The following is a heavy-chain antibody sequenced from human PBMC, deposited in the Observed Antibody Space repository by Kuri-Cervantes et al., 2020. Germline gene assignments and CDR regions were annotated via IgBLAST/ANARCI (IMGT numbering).Heavy chain of an antibody. V-gene: IGHV3-30*01. J-gene: IGHJ4*02. Sequence: GGSLRLSCAASGFAFSNHAMHWVRQAPGKGLEWVAFISYDGNDKYYADSVKGRFTISRDNSKNTLYLQMNSLRVEDTAVFFCAQDWNADYYFDYWGQGTLVTVSS. CDR3: AQDWNADYYFDY. CDR2: ISYDGNDK. CDR1: GFAFSNHA. D-gene: IGHD1-1*01.